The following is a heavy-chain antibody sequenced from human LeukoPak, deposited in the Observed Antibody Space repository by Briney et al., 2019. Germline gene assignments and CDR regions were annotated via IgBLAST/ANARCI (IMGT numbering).Heavy chain of an antibody. J-gene: IGHJ6*02. CDR1: GFTFSSYA. D-gene: IGHD4-17*01. CDR2: ISGSGGST. Sequence: GGSLRLSCAASGFTFSSYAMSWVRQAPGKGLEWVSAISGSGGSTYYADSVKGRFIISRDNSKNTLYLQMNSLRAEDTAVYYCANRATTVTTAYYYYGMDVWGQGTTVTVSS. CDR3: ANRATTVTTAYYYYGMDV. V-gene: IGHV3-23*01.